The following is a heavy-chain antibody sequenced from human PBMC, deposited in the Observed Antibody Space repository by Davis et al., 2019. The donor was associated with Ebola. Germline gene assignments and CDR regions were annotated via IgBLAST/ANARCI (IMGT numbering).Heavy chain of an antibody. Sequence: SETLSLTCAVYGGSFSDYYWSWIRQPPGKGLEWIGEINHSGSTNYNPSLKSRVTISVDTSKNQFSLKLSSVTAADTAVYYCARLQGYWFDPWGQGTLVTVSS. CDR3: ARLQGYWFDP. V-gene: IGHV4-34*01. CDR2: INHSGST. J-gene: IGHJ5*02. D-gene: IGHD2-15*01. CDR1: GGSFSDYY.